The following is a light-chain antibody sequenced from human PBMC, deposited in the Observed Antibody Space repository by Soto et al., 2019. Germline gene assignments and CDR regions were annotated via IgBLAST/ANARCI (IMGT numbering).Light chain of an antibody. CDR2: DAS. CDR3: QHCHDMPLT. CDR1: QGIGNF. Sequence: DIQMTQSPSSLSASLGDTVTITCRASQGIGNFLAWYQQRPGKAPKLLIYDASTLQTGVPSRFRGSGYGTDFTLTITSLQPGDIATYYCQHCHDMPLTFGGGTKVDIK. J-gene: IGKJ4*01. V-gene: IGKV1-33*01.